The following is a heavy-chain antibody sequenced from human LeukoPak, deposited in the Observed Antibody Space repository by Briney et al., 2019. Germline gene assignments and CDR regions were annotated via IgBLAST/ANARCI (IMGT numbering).Heavy chain of an antibody. CDR1: GFTFSTYA. Sequence: GGSLRLSCAAAGFTFSTYAMSWVRQAPGKGLEWVSVIRGSGGGIFYADSVKGRFTVSRDNSRNTLYLPMNSLRAEDTAVYYCVKDRGGSPFYGMDVWGQGTTVTVSS. J-gene: IGHJ6*02. D-gene: IGHD1-26*01. V-gene: IGHV3-23*01. CDR3: VKDRGGSPFYGMDV. CDR2: IRGSGGGI.